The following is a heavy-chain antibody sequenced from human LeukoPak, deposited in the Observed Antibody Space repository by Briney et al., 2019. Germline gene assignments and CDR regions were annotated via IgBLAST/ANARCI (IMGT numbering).Heavy chain of an antibody. CDR2: FDPEDGET. J-gene: IGHJ6*03. Sequence: ASVKVSCKASGGTFSSYAISWVRQAPGKGLEWMGGFDPEDGETIYAQKFQGRVTMTEDTSTDTAYMELSSLRSEDTAVYYCATRSQLWYSDYYYYYMDVWGKGTTVTVSS. D-gene: IGHD5-18*01. V-gene: IGHV1-24*01. CDR3: ATRSQLWYSDYYYYYMDV. CDR1: GGTFSSYA.